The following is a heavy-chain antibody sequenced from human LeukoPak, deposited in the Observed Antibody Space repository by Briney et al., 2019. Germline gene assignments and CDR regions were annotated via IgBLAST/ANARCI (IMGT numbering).Heavy chain of an antibody. CDR1: GYTLASYD. Sequence: ASVKVSCKASGYTLASYDINWVRQATGQGLEWMGWMNPNSGNTGYAQKFQGRVTMTRNTSISTAYMELSSLRSEDTAVYYCARYRITMVRGVITADAFDIWGQGTMVTVSS. CDR2: MNPNSGNT. J-gene: IGHJ3*02. CDR3: ARYRITMVRGVITADAFDI. V-gene: IGHV1-8*01. D-gene: IGHD3-10*01.